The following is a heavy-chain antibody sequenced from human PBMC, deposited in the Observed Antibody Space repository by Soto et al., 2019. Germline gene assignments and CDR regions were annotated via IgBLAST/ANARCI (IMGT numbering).Heavy chain of an antibody. CDR1: GNSISTTNW. Sequence: QVELQESGPGLVKPSGTLSLTCAVFGNSISTTNWWSWVRQSPGKGLEWIGEIYHSGTSNYNPSLKSRVHNLVGKAKKSFSPEVSFVTAADTAVYYCARDVGYHYDGSPSGQFDFWGQGTLVIVSS. CDR3: ARDVGYHYDGSPSGQFDF. CDR2: IYHSGTS. D-gene: IGHD3-22*01. V-gene: IGHV4-4*02. J-gene: IGHJ4*02.